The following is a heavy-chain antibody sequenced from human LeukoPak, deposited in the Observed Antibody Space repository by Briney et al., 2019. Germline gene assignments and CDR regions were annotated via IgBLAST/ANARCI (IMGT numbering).Heavy chain of an antibody. CDR3: ARPPNIAAAGQD. CDR2: IKRDGSEK. CDR1: GFTFSSYA. V-gene: IGHV3-7*01. D-gene: IGHD6-13*01. J-gene: IGHJ4*02. Sequence: GGSLGLSCAASGFTFSSYAMSWVRQAPGKGLEWLANIKRDGSEKYYADSVKGRFTISRDNAKNSLFLQMNSLRAEDTAVYYCARPPNIAAAGQDWGQGTLVTVPS.